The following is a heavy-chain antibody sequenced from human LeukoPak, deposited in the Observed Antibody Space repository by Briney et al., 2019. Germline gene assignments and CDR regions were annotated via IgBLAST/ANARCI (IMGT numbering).Heavy chain of an antibody. V-gene: IGHV4-34*01. Sequence: TSETLSLXCAVYGGSFSGYYWSWIRQPPGKGLEWIGEINHSGSTNYNPSLKSRVTISVDTSKNQFSLKLSSMTAADTAVYYCATVAFRQWLVQGIDYWGQGTLVTVSS. CDR3: ATVAFRQWLVQGIDY. CDR2: INHSGST. D-gene: IGHD6-19*01. J-gene: IGHJ4*02. CDR1: GGSFSGYY.